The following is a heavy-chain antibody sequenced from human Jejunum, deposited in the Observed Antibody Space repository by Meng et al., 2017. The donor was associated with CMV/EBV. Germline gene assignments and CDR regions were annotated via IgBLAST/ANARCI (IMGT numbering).Heavy chain of an antibody. CDR3: VKSPGDHRYTGDS. Sequence: CAASGFTFSTYAMSWVRQGPGRGPEWVSGITASGGGRYYADSVKGRFTISRDNSKNSLYLQIDGLRVEDTAIYYCVKSPGDHRYTGDSWGQGTLVTVSS. CDR2: ITASGGGR. CDR1: GFTFSTYA. V-gene: IGHV3-23*01. J-gene: IGHJ4*02. D-gene: IGHD3-16*02.